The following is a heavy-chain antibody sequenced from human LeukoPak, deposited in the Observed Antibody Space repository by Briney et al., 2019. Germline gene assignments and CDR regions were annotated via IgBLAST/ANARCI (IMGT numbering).Heavy chain of an antibody. Sequence: GGSLRLSCAASGFTFSDYYMSWIRQAPGKGLEWVSYISSSGSTIYYADSVKGRFTISRDNAKNSLYLQMNSLRAEDTAVHYCARDVRWLHTTLYGMDVWGQGTTVTVSS. CDR1: GFTFSDYY. V-gene: IGHV3-11*01. D-gene: IGHD5-24*01. CDR3: ARDVRWLHTTLYGMDV. CDR2: ISSSGSTI. J-gene: IGHJ6*02.